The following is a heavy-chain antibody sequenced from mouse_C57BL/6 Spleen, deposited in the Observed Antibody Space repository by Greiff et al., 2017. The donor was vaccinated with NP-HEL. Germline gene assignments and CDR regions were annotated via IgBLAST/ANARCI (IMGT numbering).Heavy chain of an antibody. D-gene: IGHD1-1*01. CDR2: IDPSDSET. J-gene: IGHJ3*01. Sequence: VQLQQPGAELVRPGSSVKLSCKASGYTFTSYWMHWVKQRPIQGLEWIGNIDPSDSETHYNQKFKDKATLTVDKSSSTAYMQLSSLTSEDSAVYYCARFPDGSSPWFAYWGQGTLVTVSA. CDR3: ARFPDGSSPWFAY. V-gene: IGHV1-52*01. CDR1: GYTFTSYW.